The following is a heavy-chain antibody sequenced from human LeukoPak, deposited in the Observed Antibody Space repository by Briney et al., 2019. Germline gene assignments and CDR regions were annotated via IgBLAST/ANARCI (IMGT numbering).Heavy chain of an antibody. CDR2: ISWNSGSI. CDR3: AKEGSGWTNYYYYYYMDV. CDR1: GFTFDDYA. D-gene: IGHD6-19*01. J-gene: IGHJ6*03. Sequence: GRSLRLSCPASGFTFDDYAMHWVRPPPAKGLEWVSGISWNSGSIGYADSVKGRFTISRDNAKNSLYLQMNSLRAEDAALYYCAKEGSGWTNYYYYYYMDVWGKGTTVTVSS. V-gene: IGHV3-9*01.